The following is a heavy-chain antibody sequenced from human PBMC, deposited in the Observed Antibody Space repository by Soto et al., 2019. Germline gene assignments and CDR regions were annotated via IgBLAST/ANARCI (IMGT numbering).Heavy chain of an antibody. Sequence: QVPLVQSGAEVKRPGASVKVSCKASGYTLSSYGIHWVRQAPGQGLQWMGWINTGNGNTKYSQKFQGRVTFIRDTSASTAYMDLSSLRSEDTAVYYCARDYGGKYDPWGQGTLVTVSA. V-gene: IGHV1-3*04. D-gene: IGHD4-17*01. CDR3: ARDYGGKYDP. CDR1: GYTLSSYG. CDR2: INTGNGNT. J-gene: IGHJ5*02.